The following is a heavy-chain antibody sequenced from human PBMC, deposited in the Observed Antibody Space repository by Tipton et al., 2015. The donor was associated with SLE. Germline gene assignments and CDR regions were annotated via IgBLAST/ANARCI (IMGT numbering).Heavy chain of an antibody. CDR1: GGSINYY. V-gene: IGHV4-59*08. Sequence: GLVKPSETLSLTCTVSGGSINYYWIWIRQPPGKGLEWIGYISDGGGTNHNPSLKSRVTISVDPAKNQFSLKLTSVTAADTAVYYCARGMLTWRGAIIGVDVWGQGTSVNVSS. J-gene: IGHJ6*02. D-gene: IGHD2-8*01. CDR3: ARGMLTWRGAIIGVDV. CDR2: ISDGGGT.